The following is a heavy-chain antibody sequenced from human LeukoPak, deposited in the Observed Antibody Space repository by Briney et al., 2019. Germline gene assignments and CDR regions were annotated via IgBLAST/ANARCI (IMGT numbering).Heavy chain of an antibody. CDR2: LNTNTGNP. J-gene: IGHJ4*02. D-gene: IGHD6-19*01. Sequence: ASVKVSCEASGYTFTGYYMHWVRQAPGQGLEWMGWLNTNTGNPTYAEGFTGRFVFSLDTSVSTAYLQISSLKAEDTAVYYCARGTLIAVAGNPFDYWGQGTLVTVSS. CDR3: ARGTLIAVAGNPFDY. CDR1: GYTFTGYY. V-gene: IGHV7-4-1*02.